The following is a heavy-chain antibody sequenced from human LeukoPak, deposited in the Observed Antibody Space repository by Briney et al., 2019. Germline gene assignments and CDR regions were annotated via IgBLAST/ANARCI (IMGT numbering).Heavy chain of an antibody. CDR2: ISGSGGST. Sequence: GGSLRFSCAASGFTFSSYAMSWVRQAPGKGLEWVSAISGSGGSTYYADSVKGRFTISRDNSKNTLYLQMNSLRAEDTAVYYCAKDLGGYSYGYLGYWGQGTLVTVSS. V-gene: IGHV3-23*01. J-gene: IGHJ4*02. CDR3: AKDLGGYSYGYLGY. CDR1: GFTFSSYA. D-gene: IGHD5-18*01.